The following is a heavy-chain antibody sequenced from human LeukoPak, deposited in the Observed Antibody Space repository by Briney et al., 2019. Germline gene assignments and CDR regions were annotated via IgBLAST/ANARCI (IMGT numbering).Heavy chain of an antibody. CDR1: GFTFSSYS. J-gene: IGHJ4*02. D-gene: IGHD3-3*01. V-gene: IGHV3-21*01. CDR2: ISSSSSYI. CDR3: ARLLRFLEWLDY. Sequence: GGSLRLSCAASGFTFSSYSMNWVRQAPGKGLEWVSSISSSSSYIYYADSVKGRFTISRDNAKNPLYLQMNSLRAEDTAVYYCARLLRFLEWLDYWGQGTLVTVSS.